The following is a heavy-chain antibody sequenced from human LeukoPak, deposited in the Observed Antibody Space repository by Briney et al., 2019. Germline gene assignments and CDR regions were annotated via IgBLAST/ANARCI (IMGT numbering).Heavy chain of an antibody. Sequence: ASVKVSCKASGYTXTDYYMHWVRQAPGQGLEWMGWINPNSGATNSAQKFQGRVSMTRDTSISTAYMELNRLRSDDTAVYYCARPFGSGRRDAFAIWGPGTVVTVSS. CDR3: ARPFGSGRRDAFAI. CDR1: GYTXTDYY. CDR2: INPNSGAT. J-gene: IGHJ3*02. D-gene: IGHD3-10*01. V-gene: IGHV1-2*02.